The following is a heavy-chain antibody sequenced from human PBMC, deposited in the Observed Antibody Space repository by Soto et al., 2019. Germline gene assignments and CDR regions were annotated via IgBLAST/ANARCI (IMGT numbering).Heavy chain of an antibody. CDR1: GFSLSTSGVG. Sequence: QITLKESGPTLVKPTQTLTLTCTFSGFSLSTSGVGVGWIRQPPGKALEWLALIYWDDDKRYSPSLKSRLTITKDTSKNQVVLTMTNMDPVDTAIYYCAHSWYCSGGSCYYTYYFDNWGQGTLVTVSS. J-gene: IGHJ4*02. CDR2: IYWDDDK. CDR3: AHSWYCSGGSCYYTYYFDN. D-gene: IGHD2-15*01. V-gene: IGHV2-5*02.